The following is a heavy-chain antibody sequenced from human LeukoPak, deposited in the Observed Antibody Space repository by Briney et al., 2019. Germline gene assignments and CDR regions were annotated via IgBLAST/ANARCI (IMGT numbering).Heavy chain of an antibody. CDR1: GYTFTGYY. CDR3: ARTVPGTTDAFDI. CDR2: INPNSGGT. V-gene: IGHV1-2*02. D-gene: IGHD1-1*01. Sequence: ASVKVSCKASGYTFTGYYMHWVRQAPGQGLEWMGWINPNSGGTNYAQKLQGRVTMTTDTSTSTAYMELRSLRSDDTAVYYCARTVPGTTDAFDIWGQGTMVTVSS. J-gene: IGHJ3*02.